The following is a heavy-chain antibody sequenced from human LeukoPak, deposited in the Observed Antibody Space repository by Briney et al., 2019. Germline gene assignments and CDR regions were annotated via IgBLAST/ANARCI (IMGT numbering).Heavy chain of an antibody. CDR2: IRNKANNYAT. CDR1: GFTFSSYA. J-gene: IGHJ6*02. V-gene: IGHV3-73*01. CDR3: TSLGPEDV. Sequence: PGGSLRLSCAASGFTFSSYAMSWVRQASGKGLEWVGRIRNKANNYATAYAASVKGRFTISRDDSKNTAYLQMNSLKTEDTAVYYCTSLGPEDVWGQGTTVTVSS. D-gene: IGHD1-14*01.